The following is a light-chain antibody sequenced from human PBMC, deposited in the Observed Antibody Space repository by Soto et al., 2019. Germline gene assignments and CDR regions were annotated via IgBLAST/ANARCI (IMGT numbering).Light chain of an antibody. CDR2: DAS. CDR3: QQYKTYSWT. CDR1: QGISSW. J-gene: IGKJ1*01. Sequence: DIQMXQYPSXXSAXXGGRVTXTCRASQGISSWLAWYQQKPGKAPKLLIYDASSLESGVPSRFSGSGSGTEFTLTISSLQPDDFATYYCQQYKTYSWTFGQGTKVDI. V-gene: IGKV1-5*01.